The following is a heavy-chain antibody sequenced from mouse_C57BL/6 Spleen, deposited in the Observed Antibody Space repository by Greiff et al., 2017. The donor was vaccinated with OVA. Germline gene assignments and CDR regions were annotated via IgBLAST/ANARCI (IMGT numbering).Heavy chain of an antibody. CDR2: ISDGGSYT. CDR3: ASLIYYGYDVGYYAMDY. D-gene: IGHD2-2*01. J-gene: IGHJ4*01. V-gene: IGHV5-4*03. Sequence: EVKLQESGGGLVKPGGSLKLSCAASGFTFSSYAMSWVRQTPEKRLEWVATISDGGSYTYYPDNVKGRFTISRDNAKNNLYLQMSHLKSEDTAMYYCASLIYYGYDVGYYAMDYWGQGTSVTVSS. CDR1: GFTFSSYA.